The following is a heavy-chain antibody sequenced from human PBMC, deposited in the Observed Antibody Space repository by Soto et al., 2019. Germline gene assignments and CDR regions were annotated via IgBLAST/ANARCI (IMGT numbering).Heavy chain of an antibody. Sequence: QLQLQESGPGLVKPSETLSLTCTVSGGSISSSSYYWGWIRQPPGKGLEWIGSIYYSGSTYYNPSLKSRVTISVDTSKTQFSLKLSSVTAADTAVYYCARNRLWFGVPDAFDTWGQGTMVTVSS. CDR3: ARNRLWFGVPDAFDT. J-gene: IGHJ3*02. V-gene: IGHV4-39*01. CDR1: GGSISSSSYY. CDR2: IYYSGST. D-gene: IGHD3-10*01.